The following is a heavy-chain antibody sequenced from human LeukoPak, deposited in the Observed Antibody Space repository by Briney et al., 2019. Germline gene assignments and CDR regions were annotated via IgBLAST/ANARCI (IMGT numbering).Heavy chain of an antibody. CDR3: AKDAVYGSGSVDY. J-gene: IGHJ4*02. V-gene: IGHV3-74*01. CDR1: GFTFSNHW. CDR2: IKPDGSGT. D-gene: IGHD3-10*01. Sequence: GGSLRLSCAASGFTFSNHWMHWVRQAPGKGLVWVSRIKPDGSGTSYVDSVKGRFTISRDNAKSTLYLQMNSLGAEDTAVYYCAKDAVYGSGSVDYWGQGALVTVSS.